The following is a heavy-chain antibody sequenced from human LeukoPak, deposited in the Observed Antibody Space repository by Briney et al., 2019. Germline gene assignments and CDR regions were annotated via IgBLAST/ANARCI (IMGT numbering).Heavy chain of an antibody. CDR3: AIRSNYDFWSGYPGWFDP. V-gene: IGHV1-69*05. CDR2: IIPIFGTA. D-gene: IGHD3-3*01. Sequence: SVKVSCKASGGTFSSYAISWVRQAPGQGLEWMGGIIPIFGTANYAQKFQGRVTITTDESTSTAYMELSSLRSEDTAVYYCAIRSNYDFWSGYPGWFDPWGQGTLVTVSS. CDR1: GGTFSSYA. J-gene: IGHJ5*02.